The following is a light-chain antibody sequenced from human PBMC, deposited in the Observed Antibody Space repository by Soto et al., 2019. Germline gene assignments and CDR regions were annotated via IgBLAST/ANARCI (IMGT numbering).Light chain of an antibody. J-gene: IGLJ3*02. CDR2: DVN. CDR3: ASNTRTATRV. CDR1: ISDIGGYNF. Sequence: QSVLTQPASVSGSPGQSITISCTGTISDIGGYNFISWYQHHPGKAPKLVIYDVNNRPSGISYRFSGSKSGNTASLTISGLQAEDEADYYCASNTRTATRVFGGGTKLTVL. V-gene: IGLV2-14*01.